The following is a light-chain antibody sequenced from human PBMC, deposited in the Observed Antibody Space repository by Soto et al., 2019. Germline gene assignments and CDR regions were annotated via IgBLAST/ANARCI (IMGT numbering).Light chain of an antibody. J-gene: IGKJ2*01. V-gene: IGKV1-39*01. CDR3: QQSDSTPYT. CDR2: DAS. CDR1: QSISNY. Sequence: DIQMTQSPSSLCASVGDRVTITCRASQSISNYLNWYQQKPGKAPNLLIYDASSLLSGVPSRFSGSGSGTDFTLTISSLQPEDFSIYYCQQSDSTPYTFGQGTKVDIK.